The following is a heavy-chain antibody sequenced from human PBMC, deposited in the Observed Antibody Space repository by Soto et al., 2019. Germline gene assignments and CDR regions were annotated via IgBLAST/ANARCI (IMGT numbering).Heavy chain of an antibody. CDR3: AKDKAPYYYDSSGYYGSFAFDI. J-gene: IGHJ3*02. Sequence: GGSLRLSCAASGFTFSMSAMTWVRQAPGKGLEWVSTTGLNGRTTYYADSVKGRFTVSRDNSKNTLDLHMSSLRAEDTAVYYCAKDKAPYYYDSSGYYGSFAFDIWGQGTMVTVSS. CDR2: TGLNGRTT. V-gene: IGHV3-23*01. CDR1: GFTFSMSA. D-gene: IGHD3-22*01.